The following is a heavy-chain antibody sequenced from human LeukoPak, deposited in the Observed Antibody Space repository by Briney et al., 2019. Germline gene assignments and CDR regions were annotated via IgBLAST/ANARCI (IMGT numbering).Heavy chain of an antibody. CDR3: ARRRTFDY. J-gene: IGHJ4*02. CDR2: INYSGST. D-gene: IGHD2/OR15-2a*01. Sequence: KPSETLSLTCAVYGGSFSGFYWTRIRQPPGKGLEWIGEINYSGSTNYNPSLKSRVTISVDTSKNQFSLTVNSVPAADTAVYYCARRRTFDYWGQGTLVTVSS. CDR1: GGSFSGFY. V-gene: IGHV4-34*01.